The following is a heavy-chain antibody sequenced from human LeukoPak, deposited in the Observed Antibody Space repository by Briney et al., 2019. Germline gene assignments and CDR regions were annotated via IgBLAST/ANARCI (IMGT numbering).Heavy chain of an antibody. CDR3: ARQGSGGRSFDY. D-gene: IGHD4-23*01. CDR2: IYYSGSP. CDR1: GGSISSFY. V-gene: IGHV4-59*01. Sequence: SETLSLTCTVSGGSISSFYWSWIRQPPGKGLEWIGSIYYSGSPNYSPSPKSRVTISLDTSKNQFSLKLNSVTAADTAVYYCARQGSGGRSFDYWGQGTLVTVSS. J-gene: IGHJ4*02.